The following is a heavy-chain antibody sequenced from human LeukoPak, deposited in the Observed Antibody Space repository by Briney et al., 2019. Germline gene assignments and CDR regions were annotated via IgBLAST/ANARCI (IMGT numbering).Heavy chain of an antibody. CDR2: INQSGST. CDR3: ARRYSSSELDY. CDR1: GGSLSGFY. D-gene: IGHD6-13*01. Sequence: PSETLSLTCAVYGGSLSGFYWSWIRQSPGKGLEWIGEINQSGSTNYNPSLKSRVTISVDTSKNQFSLKLSSVTAADTAVYYCARRYSSSELDYWGQGTLVTVSS. V-gene: IGHV4-34*01. J-gene: IGHJ4*02.